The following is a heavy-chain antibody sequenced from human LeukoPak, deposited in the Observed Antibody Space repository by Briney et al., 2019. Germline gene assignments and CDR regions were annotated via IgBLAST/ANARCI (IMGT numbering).Heavy chain of an antibody. CDR3: AKDLQGGVAYTDY. CDR2: ISGSGGST. D-gene: IGHD3-16*01. Sequence: RGSLRLSCAASGFTFSSYAMSWVRQAPGKGLEWVSAISGSGGSTYYAASVKGRFTISRDNSKNTLYLQMNSLRAEDTAVYYCAKDLQGGVAYTDYWGQGTLVTVSS. CDR1: GFTFSSYA. J-gene: IGHJ4*02. V-gene: IGHV3-23*01.